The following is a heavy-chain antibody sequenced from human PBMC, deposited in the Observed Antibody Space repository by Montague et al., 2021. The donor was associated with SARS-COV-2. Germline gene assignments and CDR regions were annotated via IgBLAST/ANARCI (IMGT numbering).Heavy chain of an antibody. Sequence: SETLSLTCTVSGGSISSYYWSWIRQPPGKGLEWIGYIYYSGSTNYNPSLKSRVTILVDMSKNQFSLKLSSVTAADKAVYYCPRGMGGSYLYYFDYGGQGTLVTVSS. V-gene: IGHV4-59*12. CDR2: IYYSGST. CDR1: GGSISSYY. CDR3: PRGMGGSYLYYFDY. J-gene: IGHJ4*02. D-gene: IGHD1-26*01.